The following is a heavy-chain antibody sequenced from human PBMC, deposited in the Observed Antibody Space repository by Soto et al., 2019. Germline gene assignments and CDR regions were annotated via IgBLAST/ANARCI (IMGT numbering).Heavy chain of an antibody. V-gene: IGHV3-73*02. D-gene: IGHD1-26*01. Sequence: EVQLVESGGGLVQPGGSLRLSCAASGFIFRGSAVHWVRQAPGKGLEWVGRIRNKSYNYATAYAASVTGRFTIFRDDSKETADLQMNSLKTEDTAVYYCARLSGNYSTGKQNCFDYWGQGTLVTVSS. CDR3: ARLSGNYSTGKQNCFDY. CDR2: IRNKSYNYAT. CDR1: GFIFRGSA. J-gene: IGHJ4*02.